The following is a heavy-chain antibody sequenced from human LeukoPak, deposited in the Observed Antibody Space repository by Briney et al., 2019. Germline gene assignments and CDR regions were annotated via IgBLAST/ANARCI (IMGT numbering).Heavy chain of an antibody. J-gene: IGHJ6*02. D-gene: IGHD6-13*01. Sequence: SETLSLTCAVYGGSFSVYYWTWIRQPPGKGLEWIGEINHRGSTNYNPSLKSRVTISVDTSKNQFSLKLSSVTAADTAVYYCARLEAAAGPYYYFYGMDVWGQGTTVTVSS. V-gene: IGHV4-34*01. CDR1: GGSFSVYY. CDR3: ARLEAAAGPYYYFYGMDV. CDR2: INHRGST.